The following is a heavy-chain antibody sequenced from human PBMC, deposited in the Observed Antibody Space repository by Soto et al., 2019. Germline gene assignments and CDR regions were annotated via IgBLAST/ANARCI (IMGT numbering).Heavy chain of an antibody. CDR3: ARRSAAGP. CDR2: IYYRGST. J-gene: IGHJ5*02. Sequence: PSETLSLTCAVYDGSFSGNFWSWIRQPPGKGLEWIGDIYYRGSTNYNPSLKSRVTISVDTPKNQFSLKLSSVTAAGTAVYYCARRSAAGPWGQGTLVTVSP. V-gene: IGHV4-34*01. CDR1: DGSFSGNF. D-gene: IGHD6-19*01.